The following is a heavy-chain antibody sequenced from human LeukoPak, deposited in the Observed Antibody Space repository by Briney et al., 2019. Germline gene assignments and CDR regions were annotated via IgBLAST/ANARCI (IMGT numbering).Heavy chain of an antibody. V-gene: IGHV4-61*02. CDR1: GGSISSGSYY. CDR2: IYTRGST. D-gene: IGHD3-3*01. J-gene: IGHJ4*02. CDR3: ARASRKVLRFLEWLRYFDY. Sequence: PSETLSLTCTVSGGSISSGSYYWNWIRQPAGKGLEWIGRIYTRGSTNYNPSLKSRVTISVDTSKNQFSLKLSSVTAADTAVYYCARASRKVLRFLEWLRYFDYWGQGTLVTVSS.